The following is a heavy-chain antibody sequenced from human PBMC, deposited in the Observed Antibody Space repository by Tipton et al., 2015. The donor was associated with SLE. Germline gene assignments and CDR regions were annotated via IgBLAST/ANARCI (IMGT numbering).Heavy chain of an antibody. J-gene: IGHJ2*01. Sequence: SLRLSCAASGFTFSDYYMSWIRQAPGKGLEWVAFIRYDGSNKYYADSVKGRFTISRDNAKNSLYLQMNSLRAEDTAVYYCASLRGYFDLWGRGTLVTVSS. CDR3: ASLRGYFDL. CDR2: IRYDGSNK. CDR1: GFTFSDYY. V-gene: IGHV3-33*08.